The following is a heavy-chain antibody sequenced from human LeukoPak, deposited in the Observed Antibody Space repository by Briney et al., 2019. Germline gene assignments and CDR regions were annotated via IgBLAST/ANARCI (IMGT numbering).Heavy chain of an antibody. CDR1: GFTFSSYA. CDR2: NSERGSST. D-gene: IGHD6-6*01. CDR3: AKFGSSSYYYYGMDV. J-gene: IGHJ6*02. Sequence: GGSLRLSCAASGFTFSSYAMSWVRQAPGKRMERVSGNSERGSSTYYADSVKGRFTISRDNSKYTLYLQMSSLRAEDTAIYYCAKFGSSSYYYYGMDVWGQGTTVTVSS. V-gene: IGHV3-23*01.